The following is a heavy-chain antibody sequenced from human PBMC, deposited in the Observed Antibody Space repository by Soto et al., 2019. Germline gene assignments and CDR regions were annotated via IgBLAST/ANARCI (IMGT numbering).Heavy chain of an antibody. D-gene: IGHD3-10*01. CDR3: ARFVGANWFDP. CDR1: GGSISSYY. Sequence: SETLSLTCTVSGGSISSYYWSWIRQPPGKGLEWIGYIYYSGSTNYNPSLKSRVTISVDTSKNQFSLKLSSVTAADTAVYYCARFVGANWFDPWGQGTLVTVSS. CDR2: IYYSGST. J-gene: IGHJ5*02. V-gene: IGHV4-59*01.